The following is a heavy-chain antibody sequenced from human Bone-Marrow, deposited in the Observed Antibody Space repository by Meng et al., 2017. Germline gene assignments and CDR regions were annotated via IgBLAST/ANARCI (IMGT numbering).Heavy chain of an antibody. V-gene: IGHV4-30-2*01. J-gene: IGHJ4*02. CDR2: HSGST. D-gene: IGHD3-10*01. CDR3: ARGRYYYGSGSHFDY. Sequence: HSGSTYYNPSLKSRVTISLDRSKNQFSLKLSSVTAADTAVYFCARGRYYYGSGSHFDYWGQGTLVTVSS.